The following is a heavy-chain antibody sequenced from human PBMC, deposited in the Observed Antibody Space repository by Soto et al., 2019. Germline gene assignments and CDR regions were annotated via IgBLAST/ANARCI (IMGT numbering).Heavy chain of an antibody. J-gene: IGHJ6*03. Sequence: ASVKVSCKASGYTFTSYGISWVRQAPGQGLEWMGWISAYNGNTNYAQKLQGRVTMTTDTSTSTAYMELRSLRSDDTAVYYCARVALGYCSSTSSYDGYYYYYMDVWGKGTTVTVSS. CDR3: ARVALGYCSSTSSYDGYYYYYMDV. V-gene: IGHV1-18*01. CDR1: GYTFTSYG. D-gene: IGHD2-2*01. CDR2: ISAYNGNT.